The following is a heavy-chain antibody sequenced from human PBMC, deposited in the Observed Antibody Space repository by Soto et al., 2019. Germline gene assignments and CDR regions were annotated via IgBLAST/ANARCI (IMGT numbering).Heavy chain of an antibody. CDR2: IHAGNGNT. Sequence: QVQLVQSGAEVKKPGASVKVSCKASGYTFTSYAMHWVRQAPGQRLEWVGWIHAGNGNTKYSQKFQGRVTMTRDTSASTAYMELSSLRSEDTAVYYCARADSSSWYGWGQGTLVTVSS. D-gene: IGHD6-13*01. CDR1: GYTFTSYA. J-gene: IGHJ4*02. V-gene: IGHV1-3*01. CDR3: ARADSSSWYG.